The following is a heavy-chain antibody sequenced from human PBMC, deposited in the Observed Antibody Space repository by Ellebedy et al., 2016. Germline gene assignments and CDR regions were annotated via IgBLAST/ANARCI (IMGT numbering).Heavy chain of an antibody. D-gene: IGHD3-22*01. V-gene: IGHV6-1*01. J-gene: IGHJ6*02. CDR2: TYYNSKWYN. CDR3: ARDRWNITMIVVIVYYGMDV. CDR1: GDSVSINSGG. Sequence: SQTLSLTCAISGDSVSINSGGWNWIRQSPSRGLEWLGRTYYNSKWYNDYAVSVKSRITVNPDTSKNQFSLQLNSVTPEDTAVYYCARDRWNITMIVVIVYYGMDVWGQGTTVTVSS.